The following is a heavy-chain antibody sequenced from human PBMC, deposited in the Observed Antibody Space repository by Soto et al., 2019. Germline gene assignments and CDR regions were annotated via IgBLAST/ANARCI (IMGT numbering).Heavy chain of an antibody. J-gene: IGHJ4*02. Sequence: QVKLVQSGAEVKKPGSSVKVSCKASGGTFSSYAISWVRQAPGHGLEWMGGIIPIFGTANYAQKFQGRVTITADESTSTAYMELSSLRSEDTAVYYCASTPTREYVAGADYWGQGTLVTVSS. D-gene: IGHD6-19*01. V-gene: IGHV1-69*12. CDR2: IIPIFGTA. CDR1: GGTFSSYA. CDR3: ASTPTREYVAGADY.